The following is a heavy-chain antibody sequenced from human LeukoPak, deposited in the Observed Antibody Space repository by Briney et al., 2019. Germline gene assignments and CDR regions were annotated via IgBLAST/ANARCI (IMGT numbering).Heavy chain of an antibody. V-gene: IGHV4-39*01. CDR1: GGSISGSSYY. D-gene: IGHD6-6*01. CDR3: ARNGQLDPGYYYMDV. CDR2: IYYSGST. J-gene: IGHJ6*03. Sequence: SETLSLTSTVSGGSISGSSYYWGWIRQPPGKGLEWIGSIYYSGSTYYNPSLKSRVTISVDTSKNQFSLKLSSVTAADTAVYYCARNGQLDPGYYYMDVWGKGTTVTVSS.